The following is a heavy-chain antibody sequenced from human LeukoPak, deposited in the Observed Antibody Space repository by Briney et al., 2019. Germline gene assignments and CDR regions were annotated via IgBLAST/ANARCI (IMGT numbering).Heavy chain of an antibody. CDR3: ASTDSSGYFDY. D-gene: IGHD3-22*01. CDR2: INHSGST. CDR1: GGSFSGYY. J-gene: IGHJ4*02. V-gene: IGHV4-34*01. Sequence: SETLSLTCAVFGGSFSGYYWSWIRQPPGKGLEWIGEINHSGSTHYNPSLKSRVTISVDTSKNQFSLKLSSATAADTAVYYCASTDSSGYFDYWGQGTLVTVSS.